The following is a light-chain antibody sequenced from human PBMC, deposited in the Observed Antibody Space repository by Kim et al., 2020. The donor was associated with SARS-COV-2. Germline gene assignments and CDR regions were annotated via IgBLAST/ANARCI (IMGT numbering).Light chain of an antibody. CDR1: DSNIGEGYD. CDR2: ANN. J-gene: IGLJ3*02. CDR3: QSYDASPNWV. V-gene: IGLV1-40*01. Sequence: GQRVTISCTGSDSNIGEGYDVHWYQKLPGTAPKRLIYANNKRPSGGPDRFAGSKSGTSASLVITGLQSEDEADYYCQSYDASPNWVFGGGTKVTVL.